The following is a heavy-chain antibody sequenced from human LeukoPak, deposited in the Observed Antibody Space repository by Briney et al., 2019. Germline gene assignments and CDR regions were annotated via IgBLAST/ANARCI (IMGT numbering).Heavy chain of an antibody. J-gene: IGHJ5*02. CDR2: IYYSGST. Sequence: SETLSLTCTVSGGSISSYYWSWIRQPPGKGLEWIGYIYYSGSTNYNPSLKSRVTISVDTSKNQFSLKLSSVTAADTAVYYCARLYGLGSFRYNWFDPWGQGTLVTVSS. D-gene: IGHD3-10*01. V-gene: IGHV4-59*01. CDR1: GGSISSYY. CDR3: ARLYGLGSFRYNWFDP.